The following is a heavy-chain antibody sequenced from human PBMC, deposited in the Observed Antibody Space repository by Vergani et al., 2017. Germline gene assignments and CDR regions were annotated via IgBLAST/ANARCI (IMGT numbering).Heavy chain of an antibody. CDR1: GYTFTSYY. CDR3: TGVWYYDSISYWAY. J-gene: IGHJ4*02. CDR2: INPSGGST. D-gene: IGHD3-22*01. Sequence: QVQLVQSGAEVKNPGASVKVSCKVSGYTFTSYYMHWVRQAPGQGLDWMGIINPSGGSTSYAQKFQGRVTMTRDTPTSTVYMELSSLRSEDTAVYYFTGVWYYDSISYWAYWGQGTLVTVSS. V-gene: IGHV1-46*03.